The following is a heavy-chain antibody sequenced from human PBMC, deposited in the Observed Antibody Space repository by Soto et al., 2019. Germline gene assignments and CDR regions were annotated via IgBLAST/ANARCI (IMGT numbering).Heavy chain of an antibody. V-gene: IGHV3-43*01. D-gene: IGHD6-13*01. CDR3: AKDQQAAGSTRLDYGMDV. J-gene: IGHJ6*02. CDR2: ISWDGGST. Sequence: RRLSCAASGFTFDDYTMHWVRQAPGRGLEWVSLISWDGGSTYYADSVKGRFTISRDNSKNSLYLQMNSLRTEDTALYYCAKDQQAAGSTRLDYGMDVWGQGTTVTVPS. CDR1: GFTFDDYT.